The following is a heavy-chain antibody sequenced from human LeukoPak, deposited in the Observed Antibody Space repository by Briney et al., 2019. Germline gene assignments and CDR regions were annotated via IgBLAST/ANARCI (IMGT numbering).Heavy chain of an antibody. CDR2: MNPNSGNT. Sequence: ASVKVSCKASGYTFTSYDINWVRQATGQGLAWMGWMNPNSGNTGYAQKLQGRVTMTTDTSTSTAYMELRSLRSDDTAVYYCARGSTARYYYDSSGYYRGAFDYWGQGTLVTVSS. J-gene: IGHJ4*02. V-gene: IGHV1-8*01. D-gene: IGHD3-22*01. CDR3: ARGSTARYYYDSSGYYRGAFDY. CDR1: GYTFTSYD.